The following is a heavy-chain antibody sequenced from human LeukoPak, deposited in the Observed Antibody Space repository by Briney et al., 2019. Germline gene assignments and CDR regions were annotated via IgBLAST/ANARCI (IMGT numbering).Heavy chain of an antibody. Sequence: EASVKVSCKASGYTFIDYGISWVRQAPGQGPEWMGWISTYNGNTNYAQKFQGRVTMTTDTSTNTAYMELRSLKFDDTALYYCARRGDPEYGGKVSLDWGQGTLVTVSS. CDR2: ISTYNGNT. CDR3: ARRGDPEYGGKVSLD. V-gene: IGHV1-18*01. CDR1: GYTFIDYG. J-gene: IGHJ4*02. D-gene: IGHD4-23*01.